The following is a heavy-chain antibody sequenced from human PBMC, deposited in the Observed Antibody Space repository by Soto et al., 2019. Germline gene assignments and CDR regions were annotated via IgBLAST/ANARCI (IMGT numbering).Heavy chain of an antibody. CDR1: GYTFTSYD. CDR2: MNPNSGNT. Sequence: ASVKVSCKASGYTFTSYDINWVRQATGQGLEWMGWMNPNSGNTGYAQKFQGRVTMTRNTSIITAYMELSSLRSEDTAAYYCALGTVDRAYYYCMDVWGQGTTVTVSS. V-gene: IGHV1-8*01. D-gene: IGHD1-26*01. CDR3: ALGTVDRAYYYCMDV. J-gene: IGHJ6*02.